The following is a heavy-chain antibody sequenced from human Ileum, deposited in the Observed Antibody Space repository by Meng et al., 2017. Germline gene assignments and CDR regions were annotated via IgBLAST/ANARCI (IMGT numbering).Heavy chain of an antibody. CDR3: ARVDFRGDSYDSTGLGH. J-gene: IGHJ4*02. CDR1: GGSHNKYY. CDR2: INHSGQT. D-gene: IGHD3-22*01. V-gene: IGHV4-34*01. Sequence: QIRRGARGRLNPSWTPPPTRSVYGGSHNKYYSTCITQSPGQGLEWIGEINHSGQTNYNPSLRSRATISVDTSNTQFSLRLSSVSAADTAVYYCARVDFRGDSYDSTGLGHWGQGTLVTVSS.